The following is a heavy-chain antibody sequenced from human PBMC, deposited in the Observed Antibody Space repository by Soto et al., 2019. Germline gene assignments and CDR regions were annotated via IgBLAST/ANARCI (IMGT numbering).Heavy chain of an antibody. CDR3: AKGLQKITYYYYGMDV. Sequence: GGSLRLSCAASGFTFSSYAMSWVRQAPGKGLEWVSAISGSGGSTYYADSVKGRFTISRDNSKNTLYLQMNSLRAEDTAVYYCAKGLQKITYYYYGMDVWGQGTTVTVSS. J-gene: IGHJ6*02. CDR1: GFTFSSYA. V-gene: IGHV3-23*01. CDR2: ISGSGGST. D-gene: IGHD4-4*01.